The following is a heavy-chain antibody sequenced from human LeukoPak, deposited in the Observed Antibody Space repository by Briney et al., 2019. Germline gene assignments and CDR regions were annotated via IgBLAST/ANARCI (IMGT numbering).Heavy chain of an antibody. J-gene: IGHJ5*02. CDR3: ARRWLLRYYDSSGYRARTWVFDP. V-gene: IGHV4-34*01. Sequence: PSETLCLTCAVYGWSFSGYYWSWIRQPPGKRLELVGEINHSGSTNYNPSLKSRVTISVDTSKNQCSLKLSSVTAADTAVYYCARRWLLRYYDSSGYRARTWVFDPWGQGTLVTVSS. D-gene: IGHD3-22*01. CDR1: GWSFSGYY. CDR2: INHSGST.